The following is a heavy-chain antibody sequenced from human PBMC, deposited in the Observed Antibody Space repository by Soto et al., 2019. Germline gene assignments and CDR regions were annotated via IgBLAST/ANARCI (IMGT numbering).Heavy chain of an antibody. CDR3: AKAPRSGSYYWLDY. Sequence: QVQLVESGGGVVQPGRSLRLSCAASGFTFSSYGMHWVRQAPGKGLEWVAVISYDGSNKYYADSVKGRFTISRDNSKNTLYLQMNSLRAEDTAVYYCAKAPRSGSYYWLDYWGQGTLVTVSS. V-gene: IGHV3-30*18. CDR2: ISYDGSNK. CDR1: GFTFSSYG. D-gene: IGHD1-26*01. J-gene: IGHJ4*02.